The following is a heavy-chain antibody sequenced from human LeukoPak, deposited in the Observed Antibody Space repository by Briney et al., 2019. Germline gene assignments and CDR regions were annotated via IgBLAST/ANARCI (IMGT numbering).Heavy chain of an antibody. CDR1: GGSISSGGYY. D-gene: IGHD2-15*01. CDR3: ARDCSGGSCYGAFDI. CDR2: IYDSGST. J-gene: IGHJ3*02. V-gene: IGHV4-30-4*01. Sequence: SQTLSLTCTVSGGSISSGGYYWSWIRQPPGKGLEWIGYIYDSGSTYYNPSLKSRITISVDTSENRFSLKLSSVTATDTAVYYCARDCSGGSCYGAFDIWGQGTMVTVSS.